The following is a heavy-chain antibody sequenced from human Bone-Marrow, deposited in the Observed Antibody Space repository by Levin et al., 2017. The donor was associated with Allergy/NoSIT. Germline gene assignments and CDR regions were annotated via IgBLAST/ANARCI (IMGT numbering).Heavy chain of an antibody. D-gene: IGHD3-22*01. V-gene: IGHV3-21*01. CDR2: ISSSSSYI. J-gene: IGHJ5*02. CDR1: GFTFSSYS. Sequence: GESLKISCAASGFTFSSYSMNWVRQAPGKGLEWVSSISSSSSYIYYADSVKGRFTISRDNAKNSLYLQMNSLRAEDTAVYYCASRSPTYYYDSSGYSNWFDPWGQGTLVTVSS. CDR3: ASRSPTYYYDSSGYSNWFDP.